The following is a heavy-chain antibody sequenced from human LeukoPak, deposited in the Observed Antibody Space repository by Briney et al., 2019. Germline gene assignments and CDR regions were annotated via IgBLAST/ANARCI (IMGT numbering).Heavy chain of an antibody. CDR3: ARTGTTVGDWIDP. D-gene: IGHD1-1*01. CDR2: INPNSGNT. Sequence: ASVKVSCKTSGYTFTDYEINWVRQASGQGLEWVGCINPNSGNTVYAQKFQGRVTMSRNISIRIAYMELSSLRDEDTAVYFCARTGTTVGDWIDPWARGTLVTVSS. J-gene: IGHJ5*02. V-gene: IGHV1-8*02. CDR1: GYTFTDYE.